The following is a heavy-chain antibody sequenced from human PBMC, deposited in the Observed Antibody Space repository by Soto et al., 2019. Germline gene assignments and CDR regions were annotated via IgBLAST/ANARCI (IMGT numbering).Heavy chain of an antibody. CDR3: AREWFGELSYYFDY. Sequence: EVQLVESGGGLVQPGGSLRLSCAASGFTFSSYWMHWVRQAPGKGLVWVSRINSDGSSTSYADSVKGRFTISRDNAKSTLYLQMNSLRAEDTAVYYCAREWFGELSYYFDYWGQGTLVTVSS. CDR1: GFTFSSYW. D-gene: IGHD3-10*01. J-gene: IGHJ4*02. CDR2: INSDGSST. V-gene: IGHV3-74*01.